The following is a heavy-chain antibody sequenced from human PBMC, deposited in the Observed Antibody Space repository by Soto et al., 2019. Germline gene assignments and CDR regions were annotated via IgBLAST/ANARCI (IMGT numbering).Heavy chain of an antibody. V-gene: IGHV3-21*02. D-gene: IGHD6-13*01. CDR2: ISSSSNYI. CDR1: GFTFSTYS. CDR3: ARDRMGISAAGTDY. J-gene: IGHJ4*02. Sequence: EVQLVESGGGLVKPGGSLRLSCAASGFTFSTYSMNWVRQAPGKGLEWLSSISSSSNYIYYADSVKGRFTISRENARGPQYLQRNSLRAEDTALYFCARDRMGISAAGTDYWGQGTLVAVSS.